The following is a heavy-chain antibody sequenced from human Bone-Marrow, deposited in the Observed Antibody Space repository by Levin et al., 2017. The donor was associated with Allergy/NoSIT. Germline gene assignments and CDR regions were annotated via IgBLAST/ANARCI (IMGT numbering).Heavy chain of an antibody. V-gene: IGHV3-33*01. D-gene: IGHD6-13*01. CDR2: IWSDGRND. CDR1: GFTFNGHG. J-gene: IGHJ4*02. CDR3: ARDSGSTWYGPLDY. Sequence: PGGSLRLSCAASGFTFNGHGMHWVRQTPGKGLEWVAVIWSDGRNDHHAASVKGRFTISRDNSKNTLYLQMNSLRVEDTAVYYCARDSGSTWYGPLDYWGQGTLVTVSS.